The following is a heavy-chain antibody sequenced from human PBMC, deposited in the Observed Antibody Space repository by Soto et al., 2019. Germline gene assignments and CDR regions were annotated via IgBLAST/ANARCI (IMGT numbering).Heavy chain of an antibody. CDR1: GFTFSSYA. D-gene: IGHD3-22*01. CDR2: ISGSGGST. V-gene: IGHV3-23*01. CDR3: AKTPNQYYYDSSGYPSHFDY. J-gene: IGHJ4*02. Sequence: EVQLLESGGGLVQPGGSLRLSCAASGFTFSSYAMSWVRQAPGKGLEWVSAISGSGGSTYYADSVKGRFTISRDNSKNTLYLQMNSLRAEDTAVYYCAKTPNQYYYDSSGYPSHFDYGGQGPLVTVSS.